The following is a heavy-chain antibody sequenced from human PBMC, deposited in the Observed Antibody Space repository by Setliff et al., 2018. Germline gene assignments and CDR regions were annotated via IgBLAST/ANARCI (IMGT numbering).Heavy chain of an antibody. J-gene: IGHJ6*03. CDR1: GGSVSSGSYY. CDR3: ARDNRARHYMDV. CDR2: IYTSGSS. D-gene: IGHD3-10*01. V-gene: IGHV4-61*02. Sequence: SETLSLTCTVSGGSVSSGSYYWSWIRQPAGKGLEWIGRIYTSGSSYYNPSLRSRVTISADTSKNQFSLNLSSVTAADTAVYYCARDNRARHYMDVWGKGTTVPVSS.